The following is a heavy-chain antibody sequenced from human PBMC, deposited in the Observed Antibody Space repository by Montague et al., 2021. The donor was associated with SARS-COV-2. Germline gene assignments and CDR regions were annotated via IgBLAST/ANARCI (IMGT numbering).Heavy chain of an antibody. V-gene: IGHV4-39*01. J-gene: IGHJ5*02. CDR3: ARGVAMVVVVMWYNWFDP. D-gene: IGHD3-22*01. Sequence: SETLSLTCTVSGGSISSSCYYWGWLRQPPGKGLEWIVSIYYSGSTYSNPTLKSPVTISVDTTKYQFYLKLSSATAADTAVYYCARGVAMVVVVMWYNWFDPWGQGTLVTVSS. CDR2: IYYSGST. CDR1: GGSISSSCYY.